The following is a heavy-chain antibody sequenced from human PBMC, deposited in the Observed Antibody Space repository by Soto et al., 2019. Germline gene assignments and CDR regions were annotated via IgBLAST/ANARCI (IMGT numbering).Heavy chain of an antibody. V-gene: IGHV4-34*01. J-gene: IGHJ4*02. CDR3: ARIPYDILTGYYIWYFDY. Sequence: SETLSLTCAVYGGSFSGYYLSWIRQPPGKGLEWIGEINHSGSTNYNPSLKGRVTISVDTSKNQFSLKLSSVTAADTAVYYCARIPYDILTGYYIWYFDYWGQGTLVTVSS. D-gene: IGHD3-9*01. CDR2: INHSGST. CDR1: GGSFSGYY.